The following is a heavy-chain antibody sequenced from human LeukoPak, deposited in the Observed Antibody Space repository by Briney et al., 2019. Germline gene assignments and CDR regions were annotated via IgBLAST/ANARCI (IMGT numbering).Heavy chain of an antibody. D-gene: IGHD5-24*01. Sequence: SETLSLTCTVSGGSISSYYWSWIRQPAGKGLEWIGRIYTSGSTNYNPSLKSRVTISVDTSKNQFSLKLSSVTAADTAVYYCASGKMATIPDYWGQGTLVTVSS. CDR3: ASGKMATIPDY. V-gene: IGHV4-4*07. CDR1: GGSISSYY. CDR2: IYTSGST. J-gene: IGHJ4*02.